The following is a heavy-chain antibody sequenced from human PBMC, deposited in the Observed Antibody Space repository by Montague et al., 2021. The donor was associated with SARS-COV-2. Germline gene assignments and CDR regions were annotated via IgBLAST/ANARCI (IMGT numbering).Heavy chain of an antibody. J-gene: IGHJ6*03. D-gene: IGHD2-15*01. Sequence: SETLSLTCAVHGGSFSTYFWNWIRQPPGKGLEWIGEIHHGGSTDYNPSLKSRVTISADTSKNQFSLKLTSVAAADTAVYYCARLDAGVVPSLKLGVGPYYSSYYMDVWGRGTPVTVSS. V-gene: IGHV4-34*01. CDR2: IHHGGST. CDR3: ARLDAGVVPSLKLGVGPYYSSYYMDV. CDR1: GGSFSTYF.